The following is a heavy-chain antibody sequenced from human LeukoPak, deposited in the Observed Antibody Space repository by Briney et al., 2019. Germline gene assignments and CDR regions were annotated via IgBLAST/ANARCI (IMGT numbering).Heavy chain of an antibody. D-gene: IGHD3-16*01. V-gene: IGHV4-34*01. CDR1: GGSFGGYY. Sequence: PSETLSLTCAVYGGSFGGYYWSWIRQPPGKGLEWIGEINHSGSTNYNPSLKSRVTISVDTSKNQFSLKLSSVTAADTAVYYCARGGPIGYVYWGQGTLVTVSS. J-gene: IGHJ4*02. CDR2: INHSGST. CDR3: ARGGPIGYVY.